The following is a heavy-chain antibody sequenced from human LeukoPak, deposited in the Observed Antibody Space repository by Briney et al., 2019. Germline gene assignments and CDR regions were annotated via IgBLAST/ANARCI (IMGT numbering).Heavy chain of an antibody. CDR3: ARSKPPLYYYDSSGYFDY. CDR1: GGSISSGGYS. CDR2: IYHSGST. D-gene: IGHD3-22*01. J-gene: IGHJ4*02. Sequence: PSETLSLTCAVSGGSISSGGYSWSWIRQPPGKGLEWIGYIYHSGSTYYNPSLKSRVTISVDRSKNQFSLKLSSVTAADTAVYYCARSKPPLYYYDSSGYFDYWGQGTLVTVSS. V-gene: IGHV4-30-2*01.